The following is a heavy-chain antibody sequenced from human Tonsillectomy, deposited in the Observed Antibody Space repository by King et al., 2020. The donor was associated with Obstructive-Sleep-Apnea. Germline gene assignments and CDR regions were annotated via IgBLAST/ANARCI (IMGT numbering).Heavy chain of an antibody. V-gene: IGHV4-34*01. CDR2: INHSGST. Sequence: VQLQQWGAGLLKPSETLSLTCAVYGGSFGGYYWSWIRQPPGKGLEWIGEINHSGSTNYNPSLKSRVTISVDTSKNQFSLKLSSVTAADTAVYYCASNYYGSWSYYTIGYNWFDPWGQGTLVTVSS. CDR1: GGSFGGYY. D-gene: IGHD3-10*01. CDR3: ASNYYGSWSYYTIGYNWFDP. J-gene: IGHJ5*02.